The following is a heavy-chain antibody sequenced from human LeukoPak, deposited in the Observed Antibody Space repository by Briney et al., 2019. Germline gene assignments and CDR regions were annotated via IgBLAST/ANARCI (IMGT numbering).Heavy chain of an antibody. Sequence: SQTLSLTCTVSGGSISSGGYYWGWIRQPPGKGLEWIGSIYYSGSTYYNPSLKSRVTISVDTSKNQFSLKLSSVTAADTAVYYCARNSDYYYYMDVWGKGTTVTVSS. CDR3: ARNSDYYYYMDV. CDR1: GGSISSGGYY. V-gene: IGHV4-39*01. CDR2: IYYSGST. J-gene: IGHJ6*03. D-gene: IGHD4-23*01.